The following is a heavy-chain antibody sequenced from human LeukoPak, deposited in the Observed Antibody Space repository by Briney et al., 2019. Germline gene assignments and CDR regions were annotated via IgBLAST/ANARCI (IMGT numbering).Heavy chain of an antibody. CDR1: GGSISSYY. V-gene: IGHV4-59*04. D-gene: IGHD6-6*01. CDR2: IYYSGRT. J-gene: IGHJ4*02. CDR3: ARRAYSSSSFDY. Sequence: SETLSLTCTVSGGSISSYYWSWIRQPPGKGLEWIGIIYYSGRTYFNPSLKSRVTISVDTSKNQFSLKLSSVTAADTAVYYCARRAYSSSSFDYWGQGTLVTVSS.